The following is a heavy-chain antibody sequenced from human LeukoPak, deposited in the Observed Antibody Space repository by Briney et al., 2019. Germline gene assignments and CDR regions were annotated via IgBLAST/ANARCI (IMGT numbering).Heavy chain of an antibody. Sequence: GGSLRLSCAASGFTFSSYGMHWVRQAPGKGLEWVAFIRYDGSNKYYADSVKGRFTISRNNSKNTLYLQMNSLRAEDTAVYYCAKDYYDSSGSEPLDYWGQGTLVTVSS. J-gene: IGHJ4*02. CDR1: GFTFSSYG. CDR2: IRYDGSNK. CDR3: AKDYYDSSGSEPLDY. D-gene: IGHD3-22*01. V-gene: IGHV3-30*02.